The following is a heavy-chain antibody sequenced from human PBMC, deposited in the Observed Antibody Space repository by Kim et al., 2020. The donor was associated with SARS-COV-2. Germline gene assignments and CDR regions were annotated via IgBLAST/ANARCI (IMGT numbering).Heavy chain of an antibody. CDR2: INWNGGST. CDR1: GFTFDDYG. V-gene: IGHV3-20*01. D-gene: IGHD3-10*01. Sequence: GGSLRLSCAASGFTFDDYGMSWVRQAPGKGLEWVSGINWNGGSTGYADSVKGRFTISRDNAKNSLYLQMNSLRAEDTALYHCARGGPSLYGSGSYYNELDYWGQGTLVTVSS. CDR3: ARGGPSLYGSGSYYNELDY. J-gene: IGHJ4*02.